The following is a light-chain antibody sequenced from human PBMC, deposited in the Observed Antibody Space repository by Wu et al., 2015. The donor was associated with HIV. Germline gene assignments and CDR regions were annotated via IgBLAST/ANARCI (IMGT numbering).Light chain of an antibody. Sequence: DIQMTQSPSSLSASVGDRVTITCRASQGIGNSLAWHQQKPGKVPNLLIYAASTLQSGVPSRFRGSGSGTDFTLSISTLQPEDVATYYCQNYNSAPRTFGQGTKVEIK. CDR1: QGIGNS. J-gene: IGKJ1*01. CDR2: AAS. CDR3: QNYNSAPRT. V-gene: IGKV1-27*01.